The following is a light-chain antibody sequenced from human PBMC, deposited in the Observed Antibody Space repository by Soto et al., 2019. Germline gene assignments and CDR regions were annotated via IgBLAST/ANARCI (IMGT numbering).Light chain of an antibody. V-gene: IGLV2-14*01. CDR3: SSYPSSSPYV. J-gene: IGLJ1*01. Sequence: QSVLTQPASVSGSPGQSITISCTGTSSDVGGYNYVSWYQQHPGKAPKLMIYEVSNRPSGVSNRFSGSKSGNTASLTISGLQAEDEADYYCSSYPSSSPYVLGTGTKVTVL. CDR2: EVS. CDR1: SSDVGGYNY.